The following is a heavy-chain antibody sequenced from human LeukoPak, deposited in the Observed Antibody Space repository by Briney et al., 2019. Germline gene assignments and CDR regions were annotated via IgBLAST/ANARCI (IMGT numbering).Heavy chain of an antibody. CDR1: GFTFSSQW. J-gene: IGHJ4*01. Sequence: GGSLRLSCAASGFTFSSQWMSWLRQAPGKRLEWFSTLSGSGITTYYADSVKGRFTISRDNSKNTLYLQMNSLRAEDTAVYYCAKGVYSSGWSYFDYWGHGTLVTVSS. CDR2: LSGSGITT. D-gene: IGHD6-19*01. V-gene: IGHV3-23*01. CDR3: AKGVYSSGWSYFDY.